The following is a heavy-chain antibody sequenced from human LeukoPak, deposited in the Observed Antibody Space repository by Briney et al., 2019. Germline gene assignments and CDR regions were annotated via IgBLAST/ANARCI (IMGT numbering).Heavy chain of an antibody. J-gene: IGHJ4*02. V-gene: IGHV1-3*01. CDR2: INAGNGNT. D-gene: IGHD6-13*01. CDR1: GYAFTSYA. Sequence: ASVKVSCKASGYAFTSYAMHWVRQAPGQRLEWMGWINAGNGNTKYSQKFQGRVTITRDTSASTAYMELSSLRSEDTAVYYCAREISGLRAAAGDDYWGQGTLVTVSS. CDR3: AREISGLRAAAGDDY.